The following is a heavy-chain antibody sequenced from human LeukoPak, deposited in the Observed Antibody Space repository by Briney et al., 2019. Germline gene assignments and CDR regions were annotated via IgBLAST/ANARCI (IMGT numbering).Heavy chain of an antibody. V-gene: IGHV3-21*04. Sequence: GGTLRLSCAASGFTFSSYSMNWVRQAPGKGLEWVSSISSSSSYIYYADSVKGRFTISRDNAKNSLYLQMNSLRAEDTALYYCAREVTATAIAALNYWGQGTLVTVSS. D-gene: IGHD2-21*02. J-gene: IGHJ4*02. CDR2: ISSSSSYI. CDR3: AREVTATAIAALNY. CDR1: GFTFSSYS.